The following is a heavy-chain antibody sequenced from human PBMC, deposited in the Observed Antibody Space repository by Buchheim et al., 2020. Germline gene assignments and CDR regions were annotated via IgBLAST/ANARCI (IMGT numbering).Heavy chain of an antibody. D-gene: IGHD2-15*01. Sequence: QVQLQESGPGLAKPSETLSLTCTVSGGSINNYYWSWLRQPPGKGLEWIGNIHYSGSTNYNPSLRGRVTISVDTSKNQFSLRLSSVTAADTAVYYCARFSGGSSQTFDYWGQGTL. J-gene: IGHJ4*02. V-gene: IGHV4-59*08. CDR1: GGSINNYY. CDR2: IHYSGST. CDR3: ARFSGGSSQTFDY.